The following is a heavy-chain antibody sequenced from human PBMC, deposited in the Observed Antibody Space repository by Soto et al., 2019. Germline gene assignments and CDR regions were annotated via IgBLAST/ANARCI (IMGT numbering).Heavy chain of an antibody. V-gene: IGHV3-48*03. CDR3: ASRSGYYGSSGYYSGGAFDI. J-gene: IGHJ3*02. CDR2: ISSSGSAI. D-gene: IGHD3-22*01. Sequence: GGSLRLSCAASGFTFSSSEMNWVRQAPGKGLEWLSYISSSGSAIYYADSVRGQITISRDNPKNSPNLQMNSLRAEDTAVYYFASRSGYYGSSGYYSGGAFDIWGQGTMVTVSS. CDR1: GFTFSSSE.